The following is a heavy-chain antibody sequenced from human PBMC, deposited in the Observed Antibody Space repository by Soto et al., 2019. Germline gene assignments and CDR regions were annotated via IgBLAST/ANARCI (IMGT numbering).Heavy chain of an antibody. CDR1: GFTFTSSA. D-gene: IGHD3-22*01. J-gene: IGHJ3*02. Sequence: ASVKVSCKASGFTFTSSAMQWVRQARGQRLEWIGWIVVGSGNTNYAQKLQERVTITRDMSTSTAYMELSSLRSEDTAVYYCAAVESPHYYDSSGYVAFDIWGQGTMVTVSS. V-gene: IGHV1-58*02. CDR3: AAVESPHYYDSSGYVAFDI. CDR2: IVVGSGNT.